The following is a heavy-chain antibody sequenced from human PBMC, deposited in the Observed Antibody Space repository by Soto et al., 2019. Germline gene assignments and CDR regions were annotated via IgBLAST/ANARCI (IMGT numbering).Heavy chain of an antibody. V-gene: IGHV3-23*01. CDR3: VKNSGWFDP. J-gene: IGHJ5*02. D-gene: IGHD3-10*01. Sequence: PGGSLRLSCAASGFTFGTTDMSWVRQAPGEGLEWVSTIDGSGGITYYADSVKGRFTISRDNSRNTVYLQMNSLRGDDTALYYCVKNSGWFDPWGQGTLVTVPS. CDR1: GFTFGTTD. CDR2: IDGSGGIT.